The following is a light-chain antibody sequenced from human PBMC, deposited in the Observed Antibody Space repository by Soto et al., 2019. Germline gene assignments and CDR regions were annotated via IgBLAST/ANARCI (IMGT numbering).Light chain of an antibody. J-gene: IGKJ4*01. CDR2: TGS. V-gene: IGKV1-12*01. CDR1: QGISNW. CDR3: QQATSFPLT. Sequence: DIQMTQSPSSVSASVGDRVSITCRASQGISNWLAWYQQKPGRAPKLLIYTGSSLQSGVPSRFSGTGSGKDFMLTISSLKPEDVATYYCQQATSFPLTFGGGTKVEIK.